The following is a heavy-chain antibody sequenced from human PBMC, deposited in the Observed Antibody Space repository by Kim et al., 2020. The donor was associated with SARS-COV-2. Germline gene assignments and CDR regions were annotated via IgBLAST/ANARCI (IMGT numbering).Heavy chain of an antibody. Sequence: SLKSRVTISVDTSKNQFSLKLSSVTAADTAVYYCARGTYSSSVGPYFDYWGQGTLVTVSS. D-gene: IGHD6-6*01. J-gene: IGHJ4*02. V-gene: IGHV4-30-2*05. CDR3: ARGTYSSSVGPYFDY.